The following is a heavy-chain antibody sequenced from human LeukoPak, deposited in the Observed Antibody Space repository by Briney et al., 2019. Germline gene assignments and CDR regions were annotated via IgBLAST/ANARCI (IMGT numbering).Heavy chain of an antibody. Sequence: SETLSLTCTVSGGSITSSYWSWIRQPPGKGLGWIGYIYYSGSTNYNPSLKSRVTISVDTSKNQFSLKLSSVTAADTALYCCARDPTGNNWFDPWGQGTLVTVSS. CDR2: IYYSGST. V-gene: IGHV4-59*01. D-gene: IGHD3-10*01. J-gene: IGHJ5*02. CDR1: GGSITSSY. CDR3: ARDPTGNNWFDP.